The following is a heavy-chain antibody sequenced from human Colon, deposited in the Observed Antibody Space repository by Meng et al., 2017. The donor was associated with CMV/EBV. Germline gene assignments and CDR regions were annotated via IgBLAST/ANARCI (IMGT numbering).Heavy chain of an antibody. J-gene: IGHJ5*02. Sequence: GESLKISCTASGFIFDDYGLNWVRQAPGKGLEWVAFIRSKAYGGTTEYAASVKGRFTVSRDDSKSIAYLQMNSLKTEDTAVYYCTPHAGYKYGQTRGWFDPWGQGTLVTVSS. D-gene: IGHD5-18*01. CDR1: GFIFDDYG. CDR3: TPHAGYKYGQTRGWFDP. V-gene: IGHV3-49*04. CDR2: IRSKAYGGTT.